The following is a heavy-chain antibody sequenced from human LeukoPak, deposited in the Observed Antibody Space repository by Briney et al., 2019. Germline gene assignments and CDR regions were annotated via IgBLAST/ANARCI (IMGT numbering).Heavy chain of an antibody. CDR2: INPSGGST. V-gene: IGHV1-46*01. D-gene: IGHD6-13*01. CDR3: AREAIAAAGGFDP. Sequence: ASVKVSCKASGYSSTGYYLHWVRQAPGQGLEWMGIINPSGGSTSYAQKFQGRVTMTRDTSTSTVYMELSSLRSEDTAVYYCAREAIAAAGGFDPWGQGTLVTVSS. J-gene: IGHJ5*02. CDR1: GYSSTGYY.